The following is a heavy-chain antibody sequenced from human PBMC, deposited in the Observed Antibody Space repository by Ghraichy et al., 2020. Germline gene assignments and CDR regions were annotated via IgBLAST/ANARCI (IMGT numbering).Heavy chain of an antibody. CDR1: GYTFTGYY. D-gene: IGHD3-3*01. CDR3: ARGHYDFWSGYLGVGYFDY. Sequence: ASVKVSCKASGYTFTGYYMHWVRQAPGQGLEWMGWINPNSGGTNYAQKFQGRVTMTRDTSISTAYMELSRLSSDDTAVYYCARGHYDFWSGYLGVGYFDYWGQGTLVTVSS. V-gene: IGHV1-2*02. CDR2: INPNSGGT. J-gene: IGHJ4*02.